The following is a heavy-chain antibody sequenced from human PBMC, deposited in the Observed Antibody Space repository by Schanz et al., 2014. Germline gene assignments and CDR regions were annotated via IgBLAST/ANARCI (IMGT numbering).Heavy chain of an antibody. Sequence: EVQLLESGGGLVQPGGSLRLSCAASGFTFSSYAMSWVRQAPGKGLEWVSAISGSGGDTYYAASVRGRFTISRDNSKNTVYLQMNSLRSEDTAVYYCTRDRGALINHNDALDLWGQGTMVSVSS. CDR2: ISGSGGDT. CDR3: TRDRGALINHNDALDL. D-gene: IGHD3-16*01. CDR1: GFTFSSYA. V-gene: IGHV3-23*01. J-gene: IGHJ3*01.